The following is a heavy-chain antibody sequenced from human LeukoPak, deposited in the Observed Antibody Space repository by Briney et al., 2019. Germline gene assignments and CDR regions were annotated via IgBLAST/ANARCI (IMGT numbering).Heavy chain of an antibody. V-gene: IGHV3-30*04. Sequence: GRSLRLSCAASGFTFSSYAMHWVHQAPGKGLEWVAVISYDGSNKYYADSVKGRFTISRDNSKNTLYLQMNSLRAEDTAVYYCARGYSSGCYDYWGQGTLVTVSS. J-gene: IGHJ4*02. D-gene: IGHD6-19*01. CDR3: ARGYSSGCYDY. CDR2: ISYDGSNK. CDR1: GFTFSSYA.